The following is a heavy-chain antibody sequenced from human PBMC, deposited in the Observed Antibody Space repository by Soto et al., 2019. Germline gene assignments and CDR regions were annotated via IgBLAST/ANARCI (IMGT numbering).Heavy chain of an antibody. CDR1: GGPINSYY. CDR3: VNRPEERVETCFAY. CDR2: IYYTGST. V-gene: IGHV4-59*03. Sequence: PSETLSLTCTVSGGPINSYYWGWIRQSPGKGLEWLGHIYYTGSTRYNPSLKSRVAISLDRSKNQFSLNLSSVTAADTAMYYCVNRPEERVETCFAYWGQGTLVTVSS. J-gene: IGHJ4*02.